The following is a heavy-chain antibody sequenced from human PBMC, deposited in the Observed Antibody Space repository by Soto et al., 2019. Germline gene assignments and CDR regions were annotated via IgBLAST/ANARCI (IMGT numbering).Heavy chain of an antibody. Sequence: VSCKASAYTFTGYGISWVRQAPGQGLEWMGWISAYNGNTNYAQKLQGRVTMTTDTSTSTAYMELRSLRSDDTAVYYCARAVQLWSGFDYWGQGTLVTVS. CDR3: ARAVQLWSGFDY. D-gene: IGHD5-18*01. CDR2: ISAYNGNT. J-gene: IGHJ4*02. V-gene: IGHV1-18*01. CDR1: AYTFTGYG.